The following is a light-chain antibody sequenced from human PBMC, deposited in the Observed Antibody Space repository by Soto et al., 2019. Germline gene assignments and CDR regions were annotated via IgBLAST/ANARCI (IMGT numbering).Light chain of an antibody. CDR1: PSISNY. Sequence: DIQMTQSPSSLSAFGGDGVTITCRESPSISNYLHWYQQKPGKAPKLLIFAASSLQSGVPSRFSGSGSGTDFALTISSLQPEDFATYYCQQGYNIPRTFGQGTKVDIK. CDR3: QQGYNIPRT. J-gene: IGKJ1*01. V-gene: IGKV1-39*01. CDR2: AAS.